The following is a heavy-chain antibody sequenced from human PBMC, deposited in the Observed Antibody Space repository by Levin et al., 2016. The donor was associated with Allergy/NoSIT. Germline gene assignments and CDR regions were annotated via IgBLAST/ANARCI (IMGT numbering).Heavy chain of an antibody. CDR3: ARDESHDGLEV. CDR2: IFYSGST. Sequence: SETLSLTCTVSGGSISSGDYYWSWIRQPPGKGLEWIGYIFYSGSTYYNPSLKSRVSISADTSDNQFSLKLYSVTAADTAVYYCARDESHDGLEVWGQGTMVTVSP. V-gene: IGHV4-30-4*01. CDR1: GGSISSGDYY. J-gene: IGHJ3*01.